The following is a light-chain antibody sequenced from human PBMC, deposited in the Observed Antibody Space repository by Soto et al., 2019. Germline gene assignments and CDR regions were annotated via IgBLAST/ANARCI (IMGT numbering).Light chain of an antibody. CDR3: MQPLENFRT. CDR2: LGS. J-gene: IGKJ1*01. Sequence: IVMTQSPLSLSVTPGEAASISCMSSARRLHKNGYNYVDWYMQKPGQSPQLLIYLGSNRASGVPDRFSGSGSDTYFTLEISRVEADDVGVYYCMQPLENFRTFGQGTKVDI. CDR1: ARRLHKNGYNY. V-gene: IGKV2-28*01.